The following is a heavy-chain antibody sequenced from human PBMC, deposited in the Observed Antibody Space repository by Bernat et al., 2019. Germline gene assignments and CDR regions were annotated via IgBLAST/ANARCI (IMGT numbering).Heavy chain of an antibody. CDR2: IRAKTDGGTT. Sequence: EVQLVESGGGLVQPGGSLRLSCAASGFTFSKAWMNWVRQAPGKGLEWVGRIRAKTDGGTTDYAAPVKGRFTISRDDSKNTLYLQMNSLKTEDTALYYCTTEGITMVSSGYDYWGQGTLVTVSS. CDR3: TTEGITMVSSGYDY. J-gene: IGHJ4*02. CDR1: GFTFSKAW. D-gene: IGHD3-10*01. V-gene: IGHV3-15*07.